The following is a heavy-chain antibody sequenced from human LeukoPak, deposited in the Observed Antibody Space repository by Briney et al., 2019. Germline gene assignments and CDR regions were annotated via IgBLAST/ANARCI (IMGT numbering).Heavy chain of an antibody. V-gene: IGHV4-59*11. CDR2: IYYSGST. J-gene: IGHJ4*02. Sequence: PSETLSLTCTVSGGYISSHYWSWIRQPPGKGLEWIGYIYYSGSTNYNPSLKSRVTISVDTSKNQFSLKLSSVTAADTTVYYCARMYSSSWSVKFDYWGQGTLVTVSS. D-gene: IGHD6-13*01. CDR1: GGYISSHY. CDR3: ARMYSSSWSVKFDY.